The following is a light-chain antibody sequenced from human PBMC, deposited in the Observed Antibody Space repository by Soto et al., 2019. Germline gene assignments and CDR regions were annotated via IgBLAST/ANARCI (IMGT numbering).Light chain of an antibody. J-gene: IGLJ2*01. CDR3: QVWDSSSDHVV. V-gene: IGLV3-21*02. Sequence: SSELTQPPSVSVAPGQTARITCGGNNIGSKSVHWYQQKPGQAPVLVVYDDRDRPSGIPERFSGSNSGKTATLAISRVEAGDEADYYCQVWDSSSDHVVFGGGTKLTVL. CDR1: NIGSKS. CDR2: DDR.